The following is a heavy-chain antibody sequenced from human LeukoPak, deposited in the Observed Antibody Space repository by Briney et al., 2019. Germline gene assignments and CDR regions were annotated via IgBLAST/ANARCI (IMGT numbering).Heavy chain of an antibody. V-gene: IGHV4-59*08. CDR2: IYYSGST. Sequence: PSETLSLTCTVSGGSISSYYWSWIRQPPGKGLEWIGYIYYSGSTNYNPSLKSQVTISINTSKNQFSLKLSSVTAADTAVYYCARHAMAGGQLTRNWFDPWGQGTLVTVSS. J-gene: IGHJ5*02. D-gene: IGHD2-2*01. CDR1: GGSISSYY. CDR3: ARHAMAGGQLTRNWFDP.